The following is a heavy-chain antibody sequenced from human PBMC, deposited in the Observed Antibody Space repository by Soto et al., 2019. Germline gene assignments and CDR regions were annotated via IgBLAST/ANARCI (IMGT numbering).Heavy chain of an antibody. CDR1: GYSFTSYW. CDR3: ARSAGYSYGPILSGMDV. V-gene: IGHV5-10-1*01. D-gene: IGHD5-18*01. J-gene: IGHJ6*02. CDR2: IDPSDSYT. Sequence: GASLKISCKASGYSFTSYWISWVRQMPGKGLEWMGRIDPSDSYTNYSPSFQGHVTISADKSISTAYLQWSSLKASDTAMYYCARSAGYSYGPILSGMDVWGQGTTVTVSS.